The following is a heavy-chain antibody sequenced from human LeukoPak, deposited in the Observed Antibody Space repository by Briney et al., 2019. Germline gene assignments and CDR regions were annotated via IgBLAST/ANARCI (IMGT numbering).Heavy chain of an antibody. J-gene: IGHJ5*02. Sequence: GASVKVSCKASGGTFSSYAISWVRQAPGQGLEWMGGIIPIFGTANYAQKFQGRVTITADKSTSTAYMELSSLRSEDTAVYYCARTMDPYYDYVWGSYPKHVLDPWGQGTLVTVSS. D-gene: IGHD3-16*02. CDR2: IIPIFGTA. V-gene: IGHV1-69*06. CDR3: ARTMDPYYDYVWGSYPKHVLDP. CDR1: GGTFSSYA.